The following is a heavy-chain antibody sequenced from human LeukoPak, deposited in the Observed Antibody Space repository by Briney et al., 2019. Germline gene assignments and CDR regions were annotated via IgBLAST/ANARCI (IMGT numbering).Heavy chain of an antibody. CDR2: ISYSGGTT. D-gene: IGHD5-18*01. Sequence: PGGSLRPSCASSGFTFTSYAVSWVRQAPGKGLEWVSTISYSGGTTYHTDSVKGRFTISRDISKNTLYLQMNSLRAEDTAVYYCARPQRGYSYGYDYWGQGTLVTVSS. V-gene: IGHV3-23*01. J-gene: IGHJ4*02. CDR1: GFTFTSYA. CDR3: ARPQRGYSYGYDY.